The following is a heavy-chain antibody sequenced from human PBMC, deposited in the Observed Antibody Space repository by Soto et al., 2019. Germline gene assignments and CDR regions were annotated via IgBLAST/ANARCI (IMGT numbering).Heavy chain of an antibody. Sequence: PGGSLRLSCATSGFTFESYGMHWVRQAPGKGLEWVAVISYDGSNENYADSVKGRFTISRDNSKKTLYLQVNGLRPEDTAVYYCAKDKMDADRYGMGYFDYWGQGTLVTVSS. CDR1: GFTFESYG. CDR2: ISYDGSNE. CDR3: AKDKMDADRYGMGYFDY. J-gene: IGHJ4*02. D-gene: IGHD2-15*01. V-gene: IGHV3-30*18.